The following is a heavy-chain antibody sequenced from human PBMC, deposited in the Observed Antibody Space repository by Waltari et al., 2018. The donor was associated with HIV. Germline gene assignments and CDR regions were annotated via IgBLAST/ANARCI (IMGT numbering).Heavy chain of an antibody. D-gene: IGHD6-19*01. CDR2: INPNSGGT. CDR3: ARAPPPPYSSGWVDY. J-gene: IGHJ4*02. V-gene: IGHV1-2*06. CDR1: GYTFTGYY. Sequence: QVQLVQSGAEVKKPGASVKVSCKASGYTFTGYYMHWVRQAPGQGLEWMGRINPNSGGTNYAQKFQGRVTMTRDTSISTAYMELSRLRSDDTAVYYCARAPPPPYSSGWVDYWGQGTLVTVSS.